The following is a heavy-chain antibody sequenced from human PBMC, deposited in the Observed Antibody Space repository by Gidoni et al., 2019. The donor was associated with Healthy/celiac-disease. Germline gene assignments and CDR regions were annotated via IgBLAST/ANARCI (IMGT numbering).Heavy chain of an antibody. V-gene: IGHV4-39*07. Sequence: QLQLQESGPGLVKPSETLSLTCTVSGGPISSSSYYWGWIRQPTGKGLEWIGSIYYSGSTYYNPSLKSRVTISVDTSKNQFSLKLSSVTAADTAVYYCARDRSGEAKWNDAFDIWGQGTMVTVSS. J-gene: IGHJ3*02. CDR2: IYYSGST. CDR3: ARDRSGEAKWNDAFDI. D-gene: IGHD7-27*01. CDR1: GGPISSSSYY.